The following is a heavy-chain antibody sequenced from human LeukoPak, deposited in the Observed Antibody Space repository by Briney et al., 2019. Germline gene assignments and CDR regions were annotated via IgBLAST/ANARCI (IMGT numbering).Heavy chain of an antibody. J-gene: IGHJ2*01. CDR3: ARAIVYWFFDL. V-gene: IGHV3-23*01. CDR1: GFTFTNYG. D-gene: IGHD3-22*01. Sequence: GGSLRLSCAASGFTFTNYGMSWVRQAPGRGLEWVSAISGNGGNTYYADSVKGRFTISRDNSKNTLYLQMNSLRAEDTALYYCARAIVYWFFDLWGRGTLVTVSS. CDR2: ISGNGGNT.